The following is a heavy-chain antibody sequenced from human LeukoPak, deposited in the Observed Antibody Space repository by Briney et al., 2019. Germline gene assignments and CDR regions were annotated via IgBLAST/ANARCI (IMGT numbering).Heavy chain of an antibody. J-gene: IGHJ5*02. D-gene: IGHD2-21*01. Sequence: PSETLSLTCTVSGTPINNYYWSWLRQPPGKGLEWIGYVYYTGSTDYNPSLNSRVNISLDRSRNPFSLRLTSVTAADTAVYYCAKYVASGENWFDPWGQGALVTVSS. CDR1: GTPINNYY. CDR2: VYYTGST. V-gene: IGHV4-59*01. CDR3: AKYVASGENWFDP.